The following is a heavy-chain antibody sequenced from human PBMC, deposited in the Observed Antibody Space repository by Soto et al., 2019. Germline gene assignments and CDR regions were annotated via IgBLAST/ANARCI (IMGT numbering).Heavy chain of an antibody. Sequence: SSETLSLTCTVSGGSISSSSYYWGWIRQPPGKGLEWIGSIYYSGSTYYNPSLKSRVTISVDTSKNQFSLKLSSVTAADTAVYYCASAARIYYDSSGYYYAAFDIWGQGTMVTVSS. CDR2: IYYSGST. V-gene: IGHV4-39*01. D-gene: IGHD3-22*01. CDR3: ASAARIYYDSSGYYYAAFDI. CDR1: GGSISSSSYY. J-gene: IGHJ3*02.